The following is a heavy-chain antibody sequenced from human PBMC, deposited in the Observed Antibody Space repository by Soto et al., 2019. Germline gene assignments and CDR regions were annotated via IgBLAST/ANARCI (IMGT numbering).Heavy chain of an antibody. CDR1: GFTLSSHA. V-gene: IGHV3-23*01. D-gene: IGHD2-2*01. CDR2: ISGGGAGT. CDR3: TKDPCTRSSCYFDF. Sequence: EVQLLESGGGLVQPGGSLRLSCEASGFTLSSHAMSWVRQAPGKGLEWVSAISGGGAGTFYADSVRGRFTISRDNSKNTLYLHMTSLRVEDTAIYYCTKDPCTRSSCYFDFWGQGSLVTVSS. J-gene: IGHJ4*02.